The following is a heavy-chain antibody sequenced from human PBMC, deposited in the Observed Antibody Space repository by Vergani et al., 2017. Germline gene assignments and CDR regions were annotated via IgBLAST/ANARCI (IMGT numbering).Heavy chain of an antibody. D-gene: IGHD5-24*01. J-gene: IGHJ4*02. CDR1: GGSITSSSNF. V-gene: IGHV4-39*07. CDR2: MSYSGTT. CDR3: AGGGGMATTITYFDY. Sequence: QLQLQESGPGLVKPSETLSLTCSVSGGSITSSSNFWGWIRQPPGKGLEWIGSMSYSGTTYANPSLKSRVTISVDTSKNQFSLKLSSVTAADTAVYYCAGGGGMATTITYFDYWGQGTLVTVSS.